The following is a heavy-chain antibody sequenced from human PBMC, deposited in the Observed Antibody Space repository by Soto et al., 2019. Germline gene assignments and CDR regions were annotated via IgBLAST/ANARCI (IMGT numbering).Heavy chain of an antibody. D-gene: IGHD6-19*01. Sequence: LRLSCAASGFTFDDYAMHWVRQAPGKGLEWVSGISWNSGSIGYADSVKGRFTIPRDNAKNSLYLQMNSLRAEDTALYYCAKDMGAVAGDSFDYWGQGTLVTVSS. CDR1: GFTFDDYA. J-gene: IGHJ4*02. CDR3: AKDMGAVAGDSFDY. V-gene: IGHV3-9*01. CDR2: ISWNSGSI.